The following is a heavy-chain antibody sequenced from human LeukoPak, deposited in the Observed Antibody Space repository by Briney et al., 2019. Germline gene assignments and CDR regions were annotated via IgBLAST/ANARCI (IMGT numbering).Heavy chain of an antibody. CDR2: ISAYNGNT. V-gene: IGHV1-18*01. J-gene: IGHJ5*02. CDR1: GYTFTSYG. D-gene: IGHD6-19*01. Sequence: GASVTVSFTASGYTFTSYGISWVRQAPGQGLEWMGWISAYNGNTNYAQKLQGRVTMTTDTSTSTAYMELRSLRSDDTAVYYCARDPDHSSGFNWFDPWGQGTLVTVSS. CDR3: ARDPDHSSGFNWFDP.